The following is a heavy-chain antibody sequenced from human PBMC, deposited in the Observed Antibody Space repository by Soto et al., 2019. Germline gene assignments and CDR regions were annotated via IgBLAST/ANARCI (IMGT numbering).Heavy chain of an antibody. D-gene: IGHD4-17*01. J-gene: IGHJ6*02. CDR1: GGSFSSGDYY. V-gene: IGHV4-30-4*01. CDR3: ARIHFGDEPSYYYYGMDV. CDR2: IYYTGST. Sequence: SETLSLTCTVSGGSFSSGDYYWSLVRQPPGKGLEWIGYIYYTGSTFNNPSLKSRVSISIDTSKTQFSLKLSSVTAAVTAVYYCARIHFGDEPSYYYYGMDVWGQGTTVTVS.